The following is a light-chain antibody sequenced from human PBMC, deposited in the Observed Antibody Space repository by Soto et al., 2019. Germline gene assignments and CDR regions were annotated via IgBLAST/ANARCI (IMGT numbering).Light chain of an antibody. V-gene: IGKV4-1*01. CDR3: QQYYTTPWT. J-gene: IGKJ1*01. CDR1: QSILYTSNNKKY. CDR2: WAS. Sequence: DIVMTQSPDSVAVSLGERATINCKSSQSILYTSNNKKYLAWFQQKPGQPPKLLLYWASTRESGVPDRFSGSGSGTDFTLTISSLQAEDVAVYYCQQYYTTPWTFGQGTKVEIK.